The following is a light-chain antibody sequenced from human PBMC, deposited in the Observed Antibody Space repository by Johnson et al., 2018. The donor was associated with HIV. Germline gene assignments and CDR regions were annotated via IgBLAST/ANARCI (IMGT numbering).Light chain of an antibody. CDR3: GTWDASLSAGV. CDR1: SSNIGNNY. V-gene: IGLV1-51*01. J-gene: IGLJ1*01. CDR2: DNN. Sequence: SVLTQPPSVSAAPGQKVTISCSGSSSNIGNNYVSWYQQLPGTAPKLLIYDNNKRPSGIPDRFSGSKPGTSDTLGITGLQTGDEADYYCGTWDASLSAGVFGTGTKVTVL.